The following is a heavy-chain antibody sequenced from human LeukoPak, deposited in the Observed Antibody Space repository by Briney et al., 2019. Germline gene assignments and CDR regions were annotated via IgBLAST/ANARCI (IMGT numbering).Heavy chain of an antibody. V-gene: IGHV1-69*13. CDR2: IIPIFGTA. D-gene: IGHD3-22*01. J-gene: IGHJ3*02. CDR1: GGTFSSYA. Sequence: SVKVSRKASGGTFSSYAISWVRQAPGQGLEWMGGIIPIFGTANYAQKFQGRVTITADESTSTAYMELSSLRSEDTAVYYCARDRVYHYDSSAYSDAFDIWGQGTMVTVSS. CDR3: ARDRVYHYDSSAYSDAFDI.